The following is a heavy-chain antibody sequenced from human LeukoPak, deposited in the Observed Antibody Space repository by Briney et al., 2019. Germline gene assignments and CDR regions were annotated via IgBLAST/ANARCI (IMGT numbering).Heavy chain of an antibody. J-gene: IGHJ4*02. CDR3: ARVHYDILTGYSYFDY. V-gene: IGHV1-18*01. Sequence: ASVKCSCKASGYTFTSYGIRWVRQAPGQGLEWMGWISAYNDNTNYAQKLQGRVTMTTDTSTSTAYMELRSLRSDDTAVYYCARVHYDILTGYSYFDYWGQGTLVTVSS. CDR1: GYTFTSYG. CDR2: ISAYNDNT. D-gene: IGHD3-9*01.